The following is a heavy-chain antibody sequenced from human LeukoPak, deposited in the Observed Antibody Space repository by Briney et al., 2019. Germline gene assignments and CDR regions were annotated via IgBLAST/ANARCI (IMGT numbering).Heavy chain of an antibody. V-gene: IGHV1-8*01. CDR1: GYTFTSYD. J-gene: IGHJ6*03. CDR2: MNPNSGNT. CDR3: ARATRITMVRGVINDYYYYMDV. Sequence: GASVKVSCKASGYTFTSYDINRVRQATGQGLEWMGWMNPNSGNTGYAQKFQGRVTMTRNTSISTAYMELSSLRSEDAAVYYCARATRITMVRGVINDYYYYMDVWGKGTTVTVSS. D-gene: IGHD3-10*01.